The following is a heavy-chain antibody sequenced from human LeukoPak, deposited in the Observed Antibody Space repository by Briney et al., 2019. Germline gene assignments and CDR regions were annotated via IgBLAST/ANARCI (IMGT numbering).Heavy chain of an antibody. D-gene: IGHD6-6*01. Sequence: ASVKVSCKASGYTFTGYYMHWVRQAPGQGLEWMGWINPNSGGTNYAQKFQGRVTMTKDTSISTAYMELSRLRSDDTAVYYCARELIAARLPSGDYYYCYMDVWGKGTTVTVSS. V-gene: IGHV1-2*02. CDR1: GYTFTGYY. CDR2: INPNSGGT. CDR3: ARELIAARLPSGDYYYCYMDV. J-gene: IGHJ6*03.